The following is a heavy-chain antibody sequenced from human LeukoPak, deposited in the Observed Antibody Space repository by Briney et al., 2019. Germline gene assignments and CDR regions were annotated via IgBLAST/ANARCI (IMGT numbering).Heavy chain of an antibody. D-gene: IGHD3-10*01. CDR1: GYSFTSYW. V-gene: IGHV5-51*01. Sequence: GESLKISCKGSGYSFTSYWIGWVRQMPGKGLEWMGIIYPGDSDTRYSPSFQGQVTISADKSISTAYLQWSSLKASDTAMYYCARRTMVRGRYYYYGMDVWGQGTTVTASS. CDR3: ARRTMVRGRYYYYGMDV. CDR2: IYPGDSDT. J-gene: IGHJ6*02.